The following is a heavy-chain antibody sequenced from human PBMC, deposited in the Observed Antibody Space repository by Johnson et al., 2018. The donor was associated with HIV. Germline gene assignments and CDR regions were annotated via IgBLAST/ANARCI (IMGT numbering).Heavy chain of an antibody. J-gene: IGHJ3*02. Sequence: VQLVESGGGLVQPGRSLRLSCAASGFNFDDYAMHWVRQAPGKGLEWVSGISWNSGSIGYADSAKGRFTISRDNSKNTLYLQMNSLRAEDTAVYYCAREPSIAAAGGDGAFDIWGRGTMLTVSS. V-gene: IGHV3-9*01. CDR3: AREPSIAAAGGDGAFDI. D-gene: IGHD6-13*01. CDR1: GFNFDDYA. CDR2: ISWNSGSI.